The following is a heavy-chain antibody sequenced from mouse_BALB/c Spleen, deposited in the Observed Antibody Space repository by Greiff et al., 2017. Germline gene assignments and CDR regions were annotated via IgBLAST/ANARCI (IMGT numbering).Heavy chain of an antibody. V-gene: IGHV1-14*01. CDR2: INPYNDGT. J-gene: IGHJ4*01. Sequence: EVQGVESGPELVKPGASVKMSCKASGYTFTSYVMHWVKQKPGQGLEWIGYINPYNDGTKYNEKFKGKATLTSDKSSSTAYMELSSLTSEDSAVYYCAGYYYGSSYSYAMDYWGQGTSVTVSS. D-gene: IGHD1-1*01. CDR1: GYTFTSYV. CDR3: AGYYYGSSYSYAMDY.